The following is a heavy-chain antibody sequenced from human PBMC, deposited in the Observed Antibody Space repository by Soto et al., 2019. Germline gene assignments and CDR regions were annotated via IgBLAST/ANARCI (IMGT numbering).Heavy chain of an antibody. J-gene: IGHJ6*02. V-gene: IGHV1-18*01. CDR1: GYTFTRYG. D-gene: IGHD5-12*01. Sequence: QGQLVQSGAEVKKPGASVKVSCKASGYTFTRYGTSWVRQAPGQGLEWMGWISGYNGDTNYAQKFQGRVTMTIDTSTLTTYMERRSLTSEYTAVYYCAKNGLPPYYYSGIDVWGQGTTVTVSS. CDR2: ISGYNGDT. CDR3: AKNGLPPYYYSGIDV.